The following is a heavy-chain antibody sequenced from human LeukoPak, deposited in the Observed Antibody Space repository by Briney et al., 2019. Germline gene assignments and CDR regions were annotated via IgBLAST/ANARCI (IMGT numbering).Heavy chain of an antibody. D-gene: IGHD3-10*01. CDR1: GFTFSTYA. CDR3: ARDSPVRGVIITEPLDY. Sequence: PGGSLRLSCAASGFTFSTYAMHWVRQAPGKGLEWVAVISFDGSVKYYADSVKGRFTISRDNSKNTLSLQMNSLRAEDTAVYYCARDSPVRGVIITEPLDYWGQGTLVTVSS. CDR2: ISFDGSVK. V-gene: IGHV3-30*04. J-gene: IGHJ4*02.